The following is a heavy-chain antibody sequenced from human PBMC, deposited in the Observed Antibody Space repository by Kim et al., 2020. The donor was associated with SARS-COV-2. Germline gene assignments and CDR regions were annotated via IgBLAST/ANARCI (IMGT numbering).Heavy chain of an antibody. Sequence: ASVKVSCKASGYTFTSYAMHWVRQAPGQRLEWMGWINAGNGNTKYSQKFQGRVTITRDTSASTAYMELSSLRSEDTAVYYCARGFSSNSRGVMPEGNYWGQGTLVTVSS. CDR3: ARGFSSNSRGVMPEGNY. CDR2: INAGNGNT. V-gene: IGHV1-3*01. D-gene: IGHD3-10*01. J-gene: IGHJ4*02. CDR1: GYTFTSYA.